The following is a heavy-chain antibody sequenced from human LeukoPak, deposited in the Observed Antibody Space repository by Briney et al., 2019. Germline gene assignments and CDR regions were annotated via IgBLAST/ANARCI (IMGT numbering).Heavy chain of an antibody. J-gene: IGHJ6*02. V-gene: IGHV4-39*01. D-gene: IGHD2-15*01. CDR2: IYDSGST. CDR3: ARVAPLGYYYYYYGMDV. CDR1: GGSIRSSYYY. Sequence: SETLSLTCTVSGGSIRSSYYYWGWIRQPPGKGLEWIGSIYDSGSTYYNPSLKSRVTISVDTSKNQFSLKLNSVTAADTAVYYCARVAPLGYYYYYYGMDVWGQGTTVTVSS.